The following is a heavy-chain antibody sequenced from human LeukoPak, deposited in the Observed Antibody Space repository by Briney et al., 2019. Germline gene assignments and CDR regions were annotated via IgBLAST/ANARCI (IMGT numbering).Heavy chain of an antibody. CDR1: GFTFSRYW. D-gene: IGHD1-26*01. V-gene: IGHV3-74*01. J-gene: IGHJ4*02. Sequence: GGSLRLSCAVSGFTFSRYWIHWVRHAPGKGLVWVSYVNNDGTGTSYADSVKGRFTMSRDNAKNTLYLQMNSLRAEDTAVYYCARGGIGGATPDYWGQGALVTVSS. CDR2: VNNDGTGT. CDR3: ARGGIGGATPDY.